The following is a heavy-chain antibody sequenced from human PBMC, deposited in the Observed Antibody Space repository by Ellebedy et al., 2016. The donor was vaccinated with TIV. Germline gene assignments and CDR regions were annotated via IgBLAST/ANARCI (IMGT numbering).Heavy chain of an antibody. CDR2: MNPESGNT. J-gene: IGHJ4*02. D-gene: IGHD2-15*01. CDR3: ARGIRMPSDY. CDR1: GYTFTSYD. Sequence: AASVKVSCKASGYTFTSYDINWVRQATGQGLEWMGWMNPESGNTAYAQKFQGRVSMTRNTSIRTAYLELSNLRSDDTAVYYCARGIRMPSDYWGQGTLVTVSS. V-gene: IGHV1-8*01.